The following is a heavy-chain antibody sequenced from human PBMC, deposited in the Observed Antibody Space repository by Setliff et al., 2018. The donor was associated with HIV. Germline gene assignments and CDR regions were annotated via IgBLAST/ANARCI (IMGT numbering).Heavy chain of an antibody. J-gene: IGHJ5*01. V-gene: IGHV4-39*01. CDR1: GGSLGNSNYY. D-gene: IGHD6-19*01. CDR3: ARLNLEQWVQRSDS. Sequence: PSETLSLTCTVSGGSLGNSNYYWGWIRQPPGKGLEWIGSMSYSGSTYYNPALKSRVTISGDTSKKQFSLKLSSVTAADTAVYYCARLNLEQWVQRSDSWGQGTLVTVSS. CDR2: MSYSGST.